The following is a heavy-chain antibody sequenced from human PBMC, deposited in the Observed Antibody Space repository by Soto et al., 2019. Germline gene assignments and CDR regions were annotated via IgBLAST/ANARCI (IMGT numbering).Heavy chain of an antibody. CDR2: ISAYNGNT. CDR3: AREGPHYGSGSYYDVHSWFDP. CDR1: GYTFTSYG. Sequence: GTSVKVSCKASGYTFTSYGISWVRQAPGQGLEWMGWISAYNGNTNYAQKLQGRVTMTTDTSTSTAYMELRSLRSDDTAVYYCAREGPHYGSGSYYDVHSWFDPWGQGTQVTVSS. D-gene: IGHD3-10*01. J-gene: IGHJ5*02. V-gene: IGHV1-18*04.